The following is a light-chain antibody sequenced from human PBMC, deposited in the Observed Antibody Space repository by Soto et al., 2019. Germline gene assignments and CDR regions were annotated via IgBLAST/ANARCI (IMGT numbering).Light chain of an antibody. CDR1: QSISSY. J-gene: IGKJ1*01. CDR2: AAT. V-gene: IGKV1-39*01. Sequence: DIQMTQSPPSLPASVRDRVTITCRASQSISSYLNWYQKKPGKAPKLLIYAATTSQNGVPSRFSGSGSGTYFTLTIISLQPDDFATYYCQQSFSTPWTFGQGTNVEIK. CDR3: QQSFSTPWT.